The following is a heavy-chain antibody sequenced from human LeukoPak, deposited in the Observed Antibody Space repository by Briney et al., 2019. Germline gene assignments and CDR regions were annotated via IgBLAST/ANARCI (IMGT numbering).Heavy chain of an antibody. CDR3: ARGELGRDRGVAWAFDI. V-gene: IGHV4-59*01. CDR1: GGSIRYYY. CDR2: IYYSRST. D-gene: IGHD3-10*01. J-gene: IGHJ3*02. Sequence: SETLSLTCTVSGGSIRYYYLSWIRQPPGKGLEWIGNIYYSRSTNKNSSLKSRITISVDTSKNPFSLKLSSVTAADTAVYFCARGELGRDRGVAWAFDIWGQGTMVTASS.